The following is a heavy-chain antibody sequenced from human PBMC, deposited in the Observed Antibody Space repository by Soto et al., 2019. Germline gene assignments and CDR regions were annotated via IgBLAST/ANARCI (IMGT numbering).Heavy chain of an antibody. V-gene: IGHV3-23*01. D-gene: IGHD3-22*01. CDR1: GFTFSSYA. Sequence: VGSLRLSCAASGFTFSSYAMSWVRQAPGKGLEWVSAISGSGGSTYYADSVKGRFTISRDNSKNTLYLQMNSLRAEDTAVYYCAKDRKSITMIVVVIADYWGQGTLVTVSS. CDR2: ISGSGGST. J-gene: IGHJ4*02. CDR3: AKDRKSITMIVVVIADY.